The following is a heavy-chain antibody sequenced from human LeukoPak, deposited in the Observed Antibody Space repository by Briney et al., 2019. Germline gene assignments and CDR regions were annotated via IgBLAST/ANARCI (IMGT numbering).Heavy chain of an antibody. V-gene: IGHV4-59*01. CDR2: IYYSGST. Sequence: SETLSLTCTVSGGSISSYYWSWIRQPPGKGLEWIGYIYYSGSTNYNPSLKSRVTISVDTSKNQFSLKLSSVTAADTAVYYCARVNTYGSSGYRYEYWGQGTLVTVSS. CDR1: GGSISSYY. D-gene: IGHD3-22*01. CDR3: ARVNTYGSSGYRYEY. J-gene: IGHJ4*02.